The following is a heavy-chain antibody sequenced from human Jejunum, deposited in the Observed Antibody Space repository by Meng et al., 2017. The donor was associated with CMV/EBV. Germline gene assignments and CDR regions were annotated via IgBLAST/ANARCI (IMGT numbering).Heavy chain of an antibody. V-gene: IGHV5-51*01. CDR3: ARHGGSSAGDY. J-gene: IGHJ4*01. D-gene: IGHD6-6*01. Sequence: SWKACGYSVSDYGIGWVRQMPGKGLEWVGIIYPGDSKMRNSRSLEGHVTISADKSITTVYLHWSSLTASDSAMYYCARHGGSSAGDYWGQGTLVTVSS. CDR2: IYPGDSKM. CDR1: GYSVSDYG.